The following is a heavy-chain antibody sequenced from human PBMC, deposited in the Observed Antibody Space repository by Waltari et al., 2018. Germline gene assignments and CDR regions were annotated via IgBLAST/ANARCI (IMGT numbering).Heavy chain of an antibody. J-gene: IGHJ4*02. V-gene: IGHV3-30-3*01. CDR3: ARDQFAEGSRYFDY. D-gene: IGHD3-10*01. CDR2: ISYDGSNK. Sequence: QVQLVESGGGVVQPGRSLRLSWTASGVTFSRYAMHWVGQAPGMGLEWVAVISYDGSNKYYADSVKGRFTISRDNSKNTLYLQMNSLRAEDTAVYYCARDQFAEGSRYFDYWGQGTLVTVSS. CDR1: GVTFSRYA.